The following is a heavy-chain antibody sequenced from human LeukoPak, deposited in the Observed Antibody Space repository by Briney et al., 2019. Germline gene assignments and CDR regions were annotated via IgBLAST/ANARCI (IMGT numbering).Heavy chain of an antibody. V-gene: IGHV4-39*07. CDR3: ASAFPFQLVH. J-gene: IGHJ4*02. CDR2: IYSSGRT. Sequence: PSETLSLTCTVSGGSMISSSYYWGWIRQPPGQGLEWIGSIYSSGRTYYNPSLKSRLTISVDMSKKQFSLRLSSVTAADTAVYYCASAFPFQLVHWGQGTLVTVSS. CDR1: GGSMISSSYY. D-gene: IGHD6-13*01.